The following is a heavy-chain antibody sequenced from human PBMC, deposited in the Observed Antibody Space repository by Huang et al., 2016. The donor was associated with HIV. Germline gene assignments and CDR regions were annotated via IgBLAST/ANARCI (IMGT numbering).Heavy chain of an antibody. CDR1: GYTFSTYS. CDR2: ISKTSDAT. D-gene: IGHD3-22*01. J-gene: IGHJ4*02. CDR3: VRDSSSGLQLRY. Sequence: EVQLVESGGGLGQPGGSLRFSCVASGYTFSTYSMNWVLQAPGKGREWVSNISKTSDATSYAESVKGRFTVSRDNVKKSLYLQMNRLRVEDTAMYYCVRDSSSGLQLRYWGQGALVIVS. V-gene: IGHV3-48*01.